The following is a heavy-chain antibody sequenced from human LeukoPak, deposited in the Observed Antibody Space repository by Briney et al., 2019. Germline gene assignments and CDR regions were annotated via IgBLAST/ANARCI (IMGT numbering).Heavy chain of an antibody. D-gene: IGHD3-10*01. CDR3: ARDFRAVRGVIIYRGFDP. Sequence: SETLSLTCTVSGGSISSYYWSWIRQPAGKGLEWIGRIYTSGSTNYNPSLKSRVTMSVDTSKNQFSLKLSSVTAADTAVYYCARDFRAVRGVIIYRGFDPWGQGTLVTVSS. V-gene: IGHV4-4*07. CDR2: IYTSGST. J-gene: IGHJ5*02. CDR1: GGSISSYY.